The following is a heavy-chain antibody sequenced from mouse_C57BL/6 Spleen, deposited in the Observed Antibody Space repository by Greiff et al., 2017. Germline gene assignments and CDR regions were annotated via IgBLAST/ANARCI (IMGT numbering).Heavy chain of an antibody. Sequence: VQLQQSGPELVKPGASVKMSCKASGYTFTDYNMHWVKQSHGKSLEWIGYINPNNGGTSYNQKFKGKATLTVNKSSSTAYMELRSLTSEDSAVYYGARDDGYSAWFAYWGQRTLVTVSA. J-gene: IGHJ3*01. V-gene: IGHV1-22*01. CDR2: INPNNGGT. CDR3: ARDDGYSAWFAY. D-gene: IGHD2-3*01. CDR1: GYTFTDYN.